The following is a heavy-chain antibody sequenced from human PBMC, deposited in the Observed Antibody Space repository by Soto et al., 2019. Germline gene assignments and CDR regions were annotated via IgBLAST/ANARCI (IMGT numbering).Heavy chain of an antibody. V-gene: IGHV4-39*01. CDR3: ATRSIAAAGTDPYYGMDV. CDR2: IYYSGST. D-gene: IGHD6-13*01. CDR1: GGSISSSSYY. J-gene: IGHJ6*02. Sequence: QLQLQESGPGLVKPSETLSLTCTVSGGSISSSSYYWGWIRQPPGKGLEWIGSIYYSGSTYYNPSLKSRVTISVDTSKNQFSLKLSSVTAADTAVYYCATRSIAAAGTDPYYGMDVWDQGTTVTVSS.